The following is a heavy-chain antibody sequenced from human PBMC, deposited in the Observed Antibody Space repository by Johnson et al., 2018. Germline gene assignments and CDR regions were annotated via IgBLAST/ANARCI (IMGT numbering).Heavy chain of an antibody. Sequence: VQLVESGGGLVQXGGSLKLXCAASGFSFSGSPMPWVRQASGKGLERVGRIRSKANNYAIAYGASVKGRFTISRDDSKKTASLQMNSLRDTDTAVYYFARDRSSGWYLTNYGMDVWGQGTTVTVSS. D-gene: IGHD6-19*01. CDR1: GFSFSGSP. CDR3: ARDRSSGWYLTNYGMDV. V-gene: IGHV3-73*01. J-gene: IGHJ6*02. CDR2: IRSKANNYAI.